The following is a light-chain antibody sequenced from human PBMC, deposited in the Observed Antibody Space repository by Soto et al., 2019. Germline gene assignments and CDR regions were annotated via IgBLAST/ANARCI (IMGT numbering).Light chain of an antibody. J-gene: IGLJ3*02. CDR1: TSDIGTYNY. V-gene: IGLV2-14*01. Sequence: QSALTQPASVSGSPGQSITISCSGGTSDIGTYNYVSWYQHHPGKVPKVMIYEVSNRPSGVSNRFSGSKSGNTASLTISGLQSEDEADYYCSSYTSSATLVFGGGTK. CDR2: EVS. CDR3: SSYTSSATLV.